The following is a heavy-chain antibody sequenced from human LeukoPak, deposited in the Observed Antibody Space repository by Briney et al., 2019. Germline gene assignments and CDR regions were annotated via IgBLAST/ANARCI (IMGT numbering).Heavy chain of an antibody. CDR3: AKGSIGYFDY. CDR1: GFTFSSYG. CDR2: IWYDGSNK. Sequence: GRSLRLSCAASGFTFSSYGMHWVRQAPGKGLEWVAVIWYDGSNKYYADSVKGRFTISRDNSKNTLYLQMNSLRAEDTAVYYCAKGSIGYFDYWGQGTLVTVSS. D-gene: IGHD2-2*01. V-gene: IGHV3-33*06. J-gene: IGHJ4*02.